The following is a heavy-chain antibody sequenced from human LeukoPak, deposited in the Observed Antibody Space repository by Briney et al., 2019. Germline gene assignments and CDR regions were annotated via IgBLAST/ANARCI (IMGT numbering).Heavy chain of an antibody. CDR1: GGSISSSDHY. CDR2: IYYSGTT. D-gene: IGHD5-24*01. Sequence: SETLSLTCTVSGGSISSSDHYWGWIRQSPGMGLEWIGSIYYSGTTYYNLSLKSRVTISVDTSKNQFSLKLSSVTAADTAVYYCARQRRWIQQIWGQGTLVTVSS. CDR3: ARQRRWIQQI. J-gene: IGHJ4*02. V-gene: IGHV4-39*01.